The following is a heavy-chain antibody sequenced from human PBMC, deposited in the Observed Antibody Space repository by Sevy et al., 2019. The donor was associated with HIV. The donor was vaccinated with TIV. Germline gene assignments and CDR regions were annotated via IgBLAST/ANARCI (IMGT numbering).Heavy chain of an antibody. CDR3: AREIAAAGSY. V-gene: IGHV3-7*01. Sequence: GGSLRLSCAASGFTFSSYWMTWVRQAPGKGLEWVANIKQDGSKKYYVDSVKGRFTISSDNAKNSVYLQMNSLRAEDTAVYYCAREIAAAGSYWGQGTLVTVSS. D-gene: IGHD6-13*01. CDR1: GFTFSSYW. J-gene: IGHJ4*02. CDR2: IKQDGSKK.